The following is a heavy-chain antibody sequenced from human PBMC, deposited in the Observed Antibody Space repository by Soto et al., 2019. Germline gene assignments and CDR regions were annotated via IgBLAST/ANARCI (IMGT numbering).Heavy chain of an antibody. CDR2: ISYDGSNK. CDR3: AKNHQRAPSRDGYNLIDY. V-gene: IGHV3-30*18. Sequence: GGSVRLSCAASGFIFSSYGMHWARQAPGKGLEWVAVISYDGSNKYYADSVKGRFTISRDNSKNTLYLQMNSLRVEDTAVYYCAKNHQRAPSRDGYNLIDYWGQGTLVTVSS. CDR1: GFIFSSYG. D-gene: IGHD5-12*01. J-gene: IGHJ4*02.